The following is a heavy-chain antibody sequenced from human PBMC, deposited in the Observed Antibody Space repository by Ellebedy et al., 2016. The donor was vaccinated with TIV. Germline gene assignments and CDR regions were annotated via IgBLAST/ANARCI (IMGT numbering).Heavy chain of an antibody. J-gene: IGHJ3*01. V-gene: IGHV4-4*02. CDR3: ARHGSYSQNL. Sequence: MPSETLSLTCGVSGGSINSESYWCWVRQPPGKGLEWIGQLYHSGTTSYDPSLESRVTISVDKSKNRLSLNLSSVTAADTAVYYCARHGSYSQNLWGQGTMVTVSS. CDR2: LYHSGTT. CDR1: GGSINSESY. D-gene: IGHD5-12*01.